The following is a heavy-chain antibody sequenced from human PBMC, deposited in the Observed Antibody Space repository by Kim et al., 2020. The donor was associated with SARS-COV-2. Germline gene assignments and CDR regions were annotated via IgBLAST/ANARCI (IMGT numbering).Heavy chain of an antibody. V-gene: IGHV4-34*01. CDR3: AREPSSWYVFDY. J-gene: IGHJ4*02. D-gene: IGHD6-13*01. Sequence: NSTPALKSRGTISVETSKNQFSLKLSSVTAADTAVYYCAREPSSWYVFDYWGQGTLVTVSS.